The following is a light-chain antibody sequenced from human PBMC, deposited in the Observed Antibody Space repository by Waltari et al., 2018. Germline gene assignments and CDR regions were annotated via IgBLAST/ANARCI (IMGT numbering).Light chain of an antibody. CDR2: EVT. Sequence: QSALTQPPSVSGSLGQTVSISCTGSDSAVGDFDRVSWYRQSPGTAPKLLIYEVTTRPSGGPDRFSGSKSGNTASLTISGLQPEDDADYYCSSYNTRHTWVFGGGTTLTVL. CDR1: DSAVGDFDR. J-gene: IGLJ3*02. CDR3: SSYNTRHTWV. V-gene: IGLV2-18*02.